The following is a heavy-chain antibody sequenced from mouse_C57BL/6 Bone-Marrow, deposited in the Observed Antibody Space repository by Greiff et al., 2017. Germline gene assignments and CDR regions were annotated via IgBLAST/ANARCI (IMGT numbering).Heavy chain of an antibody. Sequence: QVQLQRSGAELVRPGTSVKVSCKASGYAFTNDLIEWVKQRPGQGLEWIGVINPGSGGTNYNEKFKGKATLTADQSSSTAYMQLSSLTSEDSAVYFCTRSKNWDSWFAYWGQGTLVTVSA. CDR2: INPGSGGT. V-gene: IGHV1-54*01. CDR3: TRSKNWDSWFAY. J-gene: IGHJ3*01. CDR1: GYAFTNDL. D-gene: IGHD4-1*01.